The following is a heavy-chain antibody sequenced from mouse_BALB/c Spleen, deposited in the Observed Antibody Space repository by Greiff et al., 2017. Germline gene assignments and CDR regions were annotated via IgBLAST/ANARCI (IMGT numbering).Heavy chain of an antibody. J-gene: IGHJ3*01. CDR1: GYTFTDYN. D-gene: IGHD2-1*01. Sequence: VQLLQSGPELVKPGASVKISCKASGYTFTDYNMHWVKQSHGKSLEWIGYIYPYNGGTGYNQKFKSKATLTVDNSSSTAYMELRSLTSEDSAVYYCARRRNYYGNYVPFAYWGQGTLVTVSA. CDR3: ARRRNYYGNYVPFAY. V-gene: IGHV1S29*02. CDR2: IYPYNGGT.